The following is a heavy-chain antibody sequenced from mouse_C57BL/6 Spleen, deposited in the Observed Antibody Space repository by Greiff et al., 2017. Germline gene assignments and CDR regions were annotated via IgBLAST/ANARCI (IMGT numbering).Heavy chain of an antibody. CDR1: GYTFTSYW. Sequence: QVHVKQSGAELVKPGASVKMSCKASGYTFTSYWITWVKQRPGQGLEWIGDIYPGSGSTNYNEKFKSKATLTVDTSSSTAYMQLSSLTSEDSAVYYCARSGEAYWGQGTLVTVSA. CDR2: IYPGSGST. V-gene: IGHV1-55*01. CDR3: ARSGEAY. J-gene: IGHJ3*01. D-gene: IGHD4-1*01.